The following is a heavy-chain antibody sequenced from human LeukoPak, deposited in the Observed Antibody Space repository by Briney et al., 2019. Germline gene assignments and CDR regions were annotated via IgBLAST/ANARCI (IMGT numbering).Heavy chain of an antibody. V-gene: IGHV4-59*01. D-gene: IGHD3-10*01. Sequence: SETLSLTCTVSGGSISSYYWSWIRQPPGKGLEWIGYIYYSGSTNYNPSLKSRVTISVDTSKKQFSLKLSSVTAADTAVYYCARVLLWFGSYGMDVWGQGTTVTVSS. CDR1: GGSISSYY. J-gene: IGHJ6*02. CDR2: IYYSGST. CDR3: ARVLLWFGSYGMDV.